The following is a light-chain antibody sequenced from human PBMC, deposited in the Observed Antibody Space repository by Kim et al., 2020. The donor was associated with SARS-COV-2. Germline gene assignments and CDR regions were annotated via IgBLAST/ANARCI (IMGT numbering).Light chain of an antibody. CDR3: QQYGSSPLT. CDR1: QSVSSSY. CDR2: DAS. J-gene: IGKJ4*01. V-gene: IGKV3-20*01. Sequence: APGERATLSCRASQSVSSSYLAWYQQKPGQALRLLIYDASNRATGIPDRFSGSGSGTDFILTISRLEPEDFAVYYCQQYGSSPLTFGGGTKVDIK.